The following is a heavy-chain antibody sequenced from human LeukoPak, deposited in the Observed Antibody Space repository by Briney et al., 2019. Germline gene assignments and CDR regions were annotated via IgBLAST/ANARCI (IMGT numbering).Heavy chain of an antibody. J-gene: IGHJ3*02. V-gene: IGHV3-21*04. CDR2: ISSSSDYI. CDR3: AKGSSSWYLPPDAFDI. CDR1: GFTFSTYS. Sequence: GGSLRLSCAASGFTFSTYSMNWVRQAPGKGLEWVSSISSSSDYIYYADSVKGRFTISRDNAKNSLYLQMNSLRAEDTAVYYCAKGSSSWYLPPDAFDIWGQGTMVTVSS. D-gene: IGHD6-13*01.